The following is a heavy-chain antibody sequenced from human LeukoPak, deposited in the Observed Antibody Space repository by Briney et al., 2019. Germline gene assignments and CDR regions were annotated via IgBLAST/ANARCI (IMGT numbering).Heavy chain of an antibody. V-gene: IGHV3-23*01. Sequence: GGTLRLSCAASGFTFNTYGMSWVRQAPGKGLEWVSGISGSGGATYYADSVKGRLTISRDDPHNTLYLQMNSLRAEDTAVYYCASSYYYASGSFEPWGQGTLVTVSS. CDR1: GFTFNTYG. J-gene: IGHJ5*02. CDR3: ASSYYYASGSFEP. CDR2: ISGSGGAT. D-gene: IGHD3-10*01.